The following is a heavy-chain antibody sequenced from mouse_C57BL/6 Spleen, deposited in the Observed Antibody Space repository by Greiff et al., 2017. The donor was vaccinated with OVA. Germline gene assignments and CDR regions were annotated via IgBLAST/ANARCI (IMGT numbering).Heavy chain of an antibody. D-gene: IGHD1-1*01. V-gene: IGHV1-5*01. Sequence: VQLQQSGTVLARPGASVKMSCKTSGYTFTSYWMHWVKQRPGQGLEWIGAIYPGNSDTSYNQKFKGKAKLTAVTSASTAYMELSSLTNEDSAVYYCTRESYYGSIWYFDVWGTGTTVTVSS. CDR1: GYTFTSYW. CDR2: IYPGNSDT. J-gene: IGHJ1*03. CDR3: TRESYYGSIWYFDV.